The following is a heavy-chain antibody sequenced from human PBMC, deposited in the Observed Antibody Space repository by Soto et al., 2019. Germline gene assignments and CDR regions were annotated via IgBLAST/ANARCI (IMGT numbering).Heavy chain of an antibody. CDR3: ATDRNRDCSGGSCELDAFDI. CDR1: GYTLTELS. V-gene: IGHV1-24*01. Sequence: ASVKVSCKVSGYTLTELSIHWVLQAPGKGLEWMGGFDPEDGETIYAQKFQGRVTMTEDTSTDTAYMELSSLRSEDTAVYYRATDRNRDCSGGSCELDAFDIWGQGTMVTVSS. CDR2: FDPEDGET. J-gene: IGHJ3*02. D-gene: IGHD2-15*01.